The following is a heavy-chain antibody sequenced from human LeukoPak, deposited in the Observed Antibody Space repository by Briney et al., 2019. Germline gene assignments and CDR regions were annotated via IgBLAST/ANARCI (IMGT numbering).Heavy chain of an antibody. CDR1: GSTFSSYW. V-gene: IGHV3-7*04. Sequence: GGSLRLSCAASGSTFSSYWMSWVRQAPGKGLEWVANIKQDGGEKYYVDSVKGQFTISRDNAKNSLYLQMNSLRTEDTAVYYCAGRGDGNLYYFDHWGQGTLVTASS. D-gene: IGHD5-24*01. CDR2: IKQDGGEK. J-gene: IGHJ4*02. CDR3: AGRGDGNLYYFDH.